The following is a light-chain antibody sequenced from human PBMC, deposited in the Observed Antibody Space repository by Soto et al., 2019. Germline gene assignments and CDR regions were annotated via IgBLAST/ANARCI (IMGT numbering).Light chain of an antibody. CDR3: SSYTSSSTEV. V-gene: IGLV2-14*01. CDR1: SSDVGGYNY. J-gene: IGLJ2*01. CDR2: EVS. Sequence: QSALTQPASVSGSPGQSITISCTGTSSDVGGYNYVSWYQQHPGKAPKLMIYEVSNRPSGASNRFSGSKSGNTASLTISGLQAEDEADYYCSSYTSSSTEVFGGGTKVTAL.